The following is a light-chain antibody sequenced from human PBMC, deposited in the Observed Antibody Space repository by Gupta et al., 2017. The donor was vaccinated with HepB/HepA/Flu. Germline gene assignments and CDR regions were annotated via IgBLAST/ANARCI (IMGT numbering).Light chain of an antibody. CDR1: QPIANF. CDR2: VAS. V-gene: IGKV1-39*01. Sequence: DIQMTQSPSSLSASIGDRVTITCRSSQPIANFLNWYQQKPGKAPKILIYVASSLQGGVPSRFSGSGSGTXFTLTIXRLQAEDIATYYCQQSDSTPLTLGXATKVQI. CDR3: QQSDSTPLT. J-gene: IGKJ3*01.